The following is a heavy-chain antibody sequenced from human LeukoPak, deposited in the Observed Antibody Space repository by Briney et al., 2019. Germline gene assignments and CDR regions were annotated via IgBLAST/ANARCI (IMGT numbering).Heavy chain of an antibody. J-gene: IGHJ3*02. Sequence: GRSLRLSCAASGFTFSSYAMHWVRQAPGKGLEWVAVISYDGSNKYYADSVKGRFTISRDNSKNTLYLQMNSLRAEDTAVYYCAREIAAASEAFDIWGQGTMVTVSS. D-gene: IGHD6-13*01. V-gene: IGHV3-30-3*01. CDR2: ISYDGSNK. CDR3: AREIAAASEAFDI. CDR1: GFTFSSYA.